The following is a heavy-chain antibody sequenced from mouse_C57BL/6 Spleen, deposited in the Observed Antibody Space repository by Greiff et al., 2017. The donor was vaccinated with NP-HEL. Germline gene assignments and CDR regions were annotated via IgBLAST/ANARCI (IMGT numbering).Heavy chain of an antibody. D-gene: IGHD1-1*01. CDR3: ARREDIYYYYYYAMDY. J-gene: IGHJ4*01. CDR2: IHPNSGST. CDR1: GYTFTSYW. Sequence: QVQLQQPGAELVKPGASVKLSCKASGYTFTSYWMHWVKQRPGQGLEWIGMIHPNSGSTNYNEKFKSKATLTVDKSSSTAYMQLSSLTSEDSAVYYCARREDIYYYYYYAMDYWGQGTSVTVSS. V-gene: IGHV1-64*01.